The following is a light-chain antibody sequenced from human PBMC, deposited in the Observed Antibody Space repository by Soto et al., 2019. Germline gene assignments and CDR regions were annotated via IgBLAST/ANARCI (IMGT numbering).Light chain of an antibody. Sequence: EIVMTHSPATLSLSPGERATLSCGASQSVSSDLAWYQHKPGQAPRLLIYGASTRATGIPARFSGRGSGTEITLTISSLQSVDFAVYYCQQYDNWPQTFGQGTKVDIK. CDR2: GAS. J-gene: IGKJ1*01. CDR3: QQYDNWPQT. V-gene: IGKV3-15*01. CDR1: QSVSSD.